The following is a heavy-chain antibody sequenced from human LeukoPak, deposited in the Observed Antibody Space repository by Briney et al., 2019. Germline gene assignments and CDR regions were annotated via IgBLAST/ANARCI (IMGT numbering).Heavy chain of an antibody. Sequence: SVKVSCKASGGTFSSYAISWVRQAPGQGLEWMGRIIPIFGTANYAQKFQGRVTITTDESTSTAYMELSSLRSEDMAVYYCARGTRYSGSYLDWGQGTLVTVSS. CDR1: GGTFSSYA. CDR3: ARGTRYSGSYLD. CDR2: IIPIFGTA. D-gene: IGHD1-26*01. V-gene: IGHV1-69*05. J-gene: IGHJ4*02.